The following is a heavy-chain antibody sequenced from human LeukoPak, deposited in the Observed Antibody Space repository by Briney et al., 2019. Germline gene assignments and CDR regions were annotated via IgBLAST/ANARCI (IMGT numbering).Heavy chain of an antibody. CDR2: IQYDGSDK. CDR3: AKVRGNYYGSGTYEDWFDP. CDR1: GFTFSSYG. Sequence: GGSLRLSCAASGFTFSSYGMHWVRQAPGKGLEWVAFIQYDGSDKYYADSVKGRFTISRDNSKNTLYLQMNSLRAEDTAVYYCAKVRGNYYGSGTYEDWFDPWGQGTLVTVSS. J-gene: IGHJ5*02. D-gene: IGHD3-10*01. V-gene: IGHV3-30*02.